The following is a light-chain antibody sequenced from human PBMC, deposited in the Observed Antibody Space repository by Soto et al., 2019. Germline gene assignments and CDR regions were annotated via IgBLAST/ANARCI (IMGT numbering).Light chain of an antibody. CDR2: GAS. Sequence: EIVLTQSPGTLSLSPGERATLSCRASQSVSRSYLAWYQQKPGQAPRLLIYGASSRATGITDRFSGSGSGTDFTLTISRLEPEDFEVYYCQQYGSSPPWTFGQGTKVEIK. CDR1: QSVSRSY. CDR3: QQYGSSPPWT. V-gene: IGKV3-20*01. J-gene: IGKJ1*01.